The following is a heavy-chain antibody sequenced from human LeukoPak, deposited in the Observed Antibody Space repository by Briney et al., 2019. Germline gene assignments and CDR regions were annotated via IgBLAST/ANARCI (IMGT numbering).Heavy chain of an antibody. Sequence: GGSLRLSCAASGFTVSSNYMSWVRQAPGKGLEWVSIIYSGGSTFYADSVKGRFTISRDNSKNTLYLQMNSLRAEDTAVYYCAKAARTGTYFDYWGQGTLVTVSS. CDR1: GFTVSSNY. CDR3: AKAARTGTYFDY. V-gene: IGHV3-53*05. J-gene: IGHJ4*02. D-gene: IGHD1/OR15-1a*01. CDR2: IYSGGST.